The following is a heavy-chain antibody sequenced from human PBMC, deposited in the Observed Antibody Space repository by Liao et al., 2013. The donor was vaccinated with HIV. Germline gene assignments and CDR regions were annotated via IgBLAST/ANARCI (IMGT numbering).Heavy chain of an antibody. CDR1: GGSISSGSYY. CDR3: ARDSTIFGVVTGWYFDL. CDR2: IYTSGST. D-gene: IGHD3-3*01. V-gene: IGHV4-61*02. Sequence: QVQLQESGPGLVKPSQTLSLTCTVSGGSISSGSYYWSWIRQPAGKGLEWIGRIYTSGSTNYNPSLKSRVTISVDTSKNQFSLKLSSVTAADTAVYYCARDSTIFGVVTGWYFDLWGRGTLVTVSS. J-gene: IGHJ2*01.